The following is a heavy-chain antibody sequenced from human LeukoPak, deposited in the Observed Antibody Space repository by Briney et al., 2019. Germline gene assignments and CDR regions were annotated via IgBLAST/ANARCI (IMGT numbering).Heavy chain of an antibody. CDR1: GVSFSGYY. J-gene: IGHJ4*02. CDR3: ARTPSWSGYYWAAFYFDY. Sequence: SETLSLTCAVYGVSFSGYYWSWIRQPPGKGLEWIGEINHSGSTNYNPSLKSRVTISVDTSKNQFSLKLSSVTAADTAVYYCARTPSWSGYYWAAFYFDYWGQGTLVTVSS. D-gene: IGHD3-3*01. V-gene: IGHV4-34*01. CDR2: INHSGST.